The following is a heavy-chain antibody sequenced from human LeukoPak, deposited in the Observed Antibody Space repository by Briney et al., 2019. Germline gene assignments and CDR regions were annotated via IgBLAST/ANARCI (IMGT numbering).Heavy chain of an antibody. D-gene: IGHD3-22*01. CDR2: MNPNSGNT. CDR1: GYTLTSYD. Sequence: ASVKVSCKASGYTLTSYDINWVRQATGQGLEWMGWMNPNSGNTGYAQKFQGRVTMTRNTSISTAYMELSSLRSEDTAVYYCAREDSSGYSFDYWGQGTLVTVSS. V-gene: IGHV1-8*01. J-gene: IGHJ4*02. CDR3: AREDSSGYSFDY.